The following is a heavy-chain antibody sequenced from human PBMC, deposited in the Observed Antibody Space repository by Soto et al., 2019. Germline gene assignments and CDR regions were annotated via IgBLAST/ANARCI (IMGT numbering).Heavy chain of an antibody. J-gene: IGHJ3*02. CDR3: AKDRSGTTADAFDI. Sequence: GGSLRLSCAASGITISKYPMSWVRQAPGKGLEWVSTISSSGDITYYADSAKGRFTISRDNSQNTLYLQMNSLRAEDTAIYYCAKDRSGTTADAFDIWGQGTMVTVSS. D-gene: IGHD1-1*01. CDR2: ISSSGDIT. CDR1: GITISKYP. V-gene: IGHV3-23*01.